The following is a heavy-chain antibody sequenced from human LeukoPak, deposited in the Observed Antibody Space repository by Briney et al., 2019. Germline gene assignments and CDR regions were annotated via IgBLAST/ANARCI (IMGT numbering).Heavy chain of an antibody. CDR1: GYTFTSYS. D-gene: IGHD6-6*01. J-gene: IGHJ4*02. CDR3: AKDRWRDGSSSFDN. Sequence: ASVKVSCRASGYTFTSYSINWVRQAPGQGLEWMGWISTYNGNTNYAQKLQGRVTMTTDTSTSTAYMELRSLRSDDTAVYYCAKDRWRDGSSSFDNWGQGTLVTVSS. CDR2: ISTYNGNT. V-gene: IGHV1-18*01.